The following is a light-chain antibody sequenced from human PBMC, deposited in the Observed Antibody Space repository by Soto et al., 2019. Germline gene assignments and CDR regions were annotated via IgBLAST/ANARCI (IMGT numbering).Light chain of an antibody. Sequence: EILLTQSPATVSVSPGERATLYCRASESVSRDLAWYQHKPGQAPRLLISGASFRATGIPARFSGSGSGTEFTLTIRSLQSEDFAVYYCQQYKNWPPTTFGQGTKVEIK. J-gene: IGKJ1*01. CDR3: QQYKNWPPTT. CDR2: GAS. V-gene: IGKV3-15*01. CDR1: ESVSRD.